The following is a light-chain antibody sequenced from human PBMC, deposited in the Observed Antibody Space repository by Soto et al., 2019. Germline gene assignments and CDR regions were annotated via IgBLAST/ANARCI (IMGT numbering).Light chain of an antibody. J-gene: IGLJ3*02. Sequence: QSVLTQPPSVSGAPGQRVTISCTGSSSNIGAGYNVHWYQQVPGTAPKLLIYGDSNRPSGVPDRFSGSKSGTSASLAITGLQAEYEADYYCQSYDSSRSGRLFGGGTKLTVL. CDR3: QSYDSSRSGRL. CDR1: SSNIGAGYN. V-gene: IGLV1-40*01. CDR2: GDS.